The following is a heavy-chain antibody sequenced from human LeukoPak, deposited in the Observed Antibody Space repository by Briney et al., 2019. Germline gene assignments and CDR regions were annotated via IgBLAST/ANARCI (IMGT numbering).Heavy chain of an antibody. Sequence: SETLSLTCAVSGYSISSGYYWGWIRQPPGKGLEWIGSISHSGSTYYSPSLRSRVTISLDTSKNRFSLKLSSVTAADTAVYYCARDHSNTGGHYWGQGTLVTVSS. CDR2: ISHSGST. V-gene: IGHV4-38-2*02. J-gene: IGHJ4*02. D-gene: IGHD6-13*01. CDR3: ARDHSNTGGHY. CDR1: GYSISSGYY.